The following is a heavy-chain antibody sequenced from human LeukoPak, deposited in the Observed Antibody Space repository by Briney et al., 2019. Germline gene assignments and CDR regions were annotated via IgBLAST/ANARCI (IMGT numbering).Heavy chain of an antibody. CDR1: GYTFTSYD. V-gene: IGHV1-18*01. Sequence: ASVKVSYKASGYTFTSYDISWVRQAPGQGLEWMGWISAYNGNTNYAQKLQGRVTMTTDTSTSTAYMELRSLRSDDTAVYYCARTLWFGELSYYGMDVWGQGTTVTVSS. CDR3: ARTLWFGELSYYGMDV. D-gene: IGHD3-10*01. J-gene: IGHJ6*02. CDR2: ISAYNGNT.